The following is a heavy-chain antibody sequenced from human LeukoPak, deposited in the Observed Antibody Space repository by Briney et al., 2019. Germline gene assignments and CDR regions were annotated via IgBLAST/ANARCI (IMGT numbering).Heavy chain of an antibody. V-gene: IGHV4-4*07. CDR1: GGSISSYY. CDR3: ARGRGVYSGYDDYYYMDV. Sequence: SETLSLTCTVSGGSISSYYWSWIRQPAGKGLEWIGRIYTSGSTNYNPSLKSRVTMSVDTSKNQFSLKLSSVTAADTAVYYCARGRGVYSGYDDYYYMDVWGKGTTVTISS. J-gene: IGHJ6*03. D-gene: IGHD1-26*01. CDR2: IYTSGST.